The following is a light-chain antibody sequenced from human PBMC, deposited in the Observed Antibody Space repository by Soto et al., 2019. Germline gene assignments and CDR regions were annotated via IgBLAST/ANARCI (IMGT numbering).Light chain of an antibody. CDR2: EGS. Sequence: QSALTQPASVSGSPGQSITISCTGTSSDVGSYNLVSWYQQHPGKAPKLMIYEGSKRPSGVSNRFSGSKSGNTASLTISGLQAEDVADYYCCSYAGSSTFGAVFGGGTQLTVL. CDR1: SSDVGSYNL. J-gene: IGLJ7*01. V-gene: IGLV2-23*03. CDR3: CSYAGSSTFGAV.